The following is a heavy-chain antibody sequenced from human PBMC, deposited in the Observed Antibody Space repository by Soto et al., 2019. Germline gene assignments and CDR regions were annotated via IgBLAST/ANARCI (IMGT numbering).Heavy chain of an antibody. V-gene: IGHV4-31*03. Sequence: QVQLQESGPGLVKPSQTLSLTCTVSGGSISDGYYWSWIRQHPGKGLEWIGSISDSGSTSYNPSLKGRLTISVDTSKNQFSLNLRSVTAADTAVYYCARRDRSGFSYWLDTWGQGTLVTVSS. J-gene: IGHJ5*02. D-gene: IGHD3-22*01. CDR1: GGSISDGYY. CDR3: ARRDRSGFSYWLDT. CDR2: ISDSGST.